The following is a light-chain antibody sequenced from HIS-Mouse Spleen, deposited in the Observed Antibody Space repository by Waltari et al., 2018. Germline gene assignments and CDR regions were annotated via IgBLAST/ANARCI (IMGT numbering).Light chain of an antibody. CDR1: SPNIGSNT. J-gene: IGLJ1*01. CDR2: SNN. CDR3: AAWDDSLNGYV. V-gene: IGLV1-44*01. Sequence: QSGLTQPPSASGTPGQRATISCSGSSPNIGSNTVNWYQQPPGTAPKLLIYSNNSRPSVVPHRFSGSKSRTSASLAITGLQSEDEADYYCAAWDDSLNGYVFGTGTKVTVL.